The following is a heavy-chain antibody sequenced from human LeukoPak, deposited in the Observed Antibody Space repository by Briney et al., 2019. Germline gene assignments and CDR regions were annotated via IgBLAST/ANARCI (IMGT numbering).Heavy chain of an antibody. J-gene: IGHJ6*03. CDR3: ARDPRSSWPYYYYYYMDV. D-gene: IGHD6-13*01. V-gene: IGHV3-48*01. CDR2: ISSSSSTI. Sequence: GGSLRLSCAASGFTFSSYSMNWVRQAPGKGLEWVSYISSSSSTIYYADSVKGRFTISRDNAKNSLYLQMSSLRAEDTAVYYCARDPRSSWPYYYYYYMDVWGKGTTVTVSS. CDR1: GFTFSSYS.